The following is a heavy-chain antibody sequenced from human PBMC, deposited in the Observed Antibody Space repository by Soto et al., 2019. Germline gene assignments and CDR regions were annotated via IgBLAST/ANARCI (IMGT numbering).Heavy chain of an antibody. Sequence: SLRLSCAASGFTFDDCAMHWVRQAPGKGLEWVSGISWNSGSIGYADSVKGRFTISRDNAKNSLYLQMNSLRAEDTALYYCAKDRDIVVVVAAFDYWGQGTLVTVSS. V-gene: IGHV3-9*01. CDR3: AKDRDIVVVVAAFDY. D-gene: IGHD2-15*01. CDR2: ISWNSGSI. J-gene: IGHJ4*02. CDR1: GFTFDDCA.